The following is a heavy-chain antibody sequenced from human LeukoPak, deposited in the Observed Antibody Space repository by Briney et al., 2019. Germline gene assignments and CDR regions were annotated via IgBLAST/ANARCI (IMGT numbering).Heavy chain of an antibody. CDR3: ARHIDGYIHFDY. J-gene: IGHJ4*02. V-gene: IGHV4-59*08. CDR1: GGSISNYY. D-gene: IGHD5-24*01. Sequence: SETLSLTCTVSGGSISNYYWSWIRQPPGKGLEWIGYIYDSGSTNYNPSLKSRVTISVDTSKNQFSLKLSSVTAADTAVYYCARHIDGYIHFDYWGQGTLVTVSS. CDR2: IYDSGST.